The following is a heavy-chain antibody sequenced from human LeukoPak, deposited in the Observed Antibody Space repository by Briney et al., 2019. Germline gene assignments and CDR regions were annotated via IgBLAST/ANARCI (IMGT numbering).Heavy chain of an antibody. V-gene: IGHV4-59*08. J-gene: IGHJ4*02. CDR3: ARHGRMVIMSKFSTGIDQ. CDR1: DGSISSYF. D-gene: IGHD2-8*01. CDR2: IYYTGMS. Sequence: ASETLSLTCTVPDGSISSYFWSWIRQPPGKGLEWIGYIYYTGMSNSKPSLKSRVNISMDTSKNQFSLQLSSVTAADTAIYYCARHGRMVIMSKFSTGIDQWGQGTLVTVSS.